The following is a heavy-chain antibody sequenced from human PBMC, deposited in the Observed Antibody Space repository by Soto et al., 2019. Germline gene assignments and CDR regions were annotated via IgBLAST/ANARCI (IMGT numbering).Heavy chain of an antibody. J-gene: IGHJ6*02. Sequence: GGSLRLSCAASGFTFSSYSMNWVRQAPGKGLEWVSSISSSSSYIYYADSVKGRFTISRDNAKNSLYLQMNSLRAEDTAVYYCARELGGLLWFGELLSGPYYYYGMDVWGQGTTVTVSS. D-gene: IGHD3-10*01. CDR3: ARELGGLLWFGELLSGPYYYYGMDV. V-gene: IGHV3-21*01. CDR2: ISSSSSYI. CDR1: GFTFSSYS.